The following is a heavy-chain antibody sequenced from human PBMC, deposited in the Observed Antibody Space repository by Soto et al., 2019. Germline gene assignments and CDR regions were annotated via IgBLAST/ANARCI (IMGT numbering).Heavy chain of an antibody. CDR3: ARGGILRYFDWQLDY. CDR2: INPSGGST. Sequence: ASVKVSCKASGYTFTSYDMHWVRQAPGQGLEWMGIINPSGGSTSYAQKFQGRVTMTRDTSTSTVYMELSSLRSEDTAVYYCARGGILRYFDWQLDYWGQGTLVTVSS. V-gene: IGHV1-46*03. J-gene: IGHJ4*02. D-gene: IGHD3-9*01. CDR1: GYTFTSYD.